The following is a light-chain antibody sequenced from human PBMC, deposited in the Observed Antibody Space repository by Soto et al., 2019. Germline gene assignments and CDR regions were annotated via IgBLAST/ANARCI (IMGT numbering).Light chain of an antibody. J-gene: IGKJ1*01. V-gene: IGKV1-5*03. CDR1: QSISSW. Sequence: DIQMTQSPSTLSASVGDRVTITCRASQSISSWLAWYQQRPGKAPKLLIYKASSLESGVPSRFSGSGSGTEITLTIGSLQPDDFATYYCQHYNSYPWTFGQGTKVEIK. CDR2: KAS. CDR3: QHYNSYPWT.